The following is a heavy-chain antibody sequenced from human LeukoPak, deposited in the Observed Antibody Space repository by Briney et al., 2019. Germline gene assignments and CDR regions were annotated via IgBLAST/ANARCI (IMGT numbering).Heavy chain of an antibody. D-gene: IGHD6-13*01. V-gene: IGHV3-30-3*01. CDR1: GFTFSSYA. Sequence: TGGSLRLSCAASGFTFSSYAMHWVRQAPGKGLEWVAVISYDGSNKYYADSVKGRFTISRDNSKHTLYLQMNSLRAEDTAVYYCARMDLSSSYDYWGQGTLVTVSS. J-gene: IGHJ4*02. CDR3: ARMDLSSSYDY. CDR2: ISYDGSNK.